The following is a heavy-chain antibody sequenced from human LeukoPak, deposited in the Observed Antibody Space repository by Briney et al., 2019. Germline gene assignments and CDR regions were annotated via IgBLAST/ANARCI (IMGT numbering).Heavy chain of an antibody. V-gene: IGHV2-5*01. CDR3: AHDRMGIGFDP. J-gene: IGHJ5*02. CDR2: IYWNDDK. CDR1: GFSLTTTEVDSTGVG. D-gene: IGHD1-26*01. Sequence: SGPTLVNPTQTLTLTCTFSGFSLTTTEVDSTGVGVTWVRQPPGKALEWLALIYWNDDKHYNPSLKTRLTITKDTSKNQVILTMTNMDPVDTATYYCAHDRMGIGFDPWGQGTLVTVSS.